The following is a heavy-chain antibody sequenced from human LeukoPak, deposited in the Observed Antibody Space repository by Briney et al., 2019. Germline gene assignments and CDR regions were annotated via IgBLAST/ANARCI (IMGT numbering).Heavy chain of an antibody. CDR2: ISWNSGSI. CDR1: GFTFDDYA. Sequence: GGSLRLSCAASGFTFDDYAMHWVRQAPGKGLEWVSGISWNSGSIGYADSVKGRFTISRDNAKNSLYLQMNSLRAEDMALYYCAEVRDGGLDYWGQGTLVTVSS. J-gene: IGHJ4*02. D-gene: IGHD5-24*01. CDR3: AEVRDGGLDY. V-gene: IGHV3-9*03.